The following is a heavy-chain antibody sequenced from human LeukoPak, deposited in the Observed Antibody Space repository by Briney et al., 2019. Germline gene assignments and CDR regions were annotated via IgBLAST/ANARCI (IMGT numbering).Heavy chain of an antibody. J-gene: IGHJ3*02. V-gene: IGHV5-51*01. D-gene: IGHD1-14*01. CDR2: IYPGDSDT. CDR3: ARRLRNPRGLFLAFDI. CDR1: GYSFTSYW. Sequence: GESLKISCKGSGYSFTSYWIGWVRQMPGKGLEWMGIIYPGDSDTRYSPSFQGQVTISADKSISTAYLQWSSLKASDTAMYYCARRLRNPRGLFLAFDIWGQGTMVTVSS.